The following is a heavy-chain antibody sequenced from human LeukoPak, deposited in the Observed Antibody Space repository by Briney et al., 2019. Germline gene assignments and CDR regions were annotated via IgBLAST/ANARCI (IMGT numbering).Heavy chain of an antibody. Sequence: ASVKVSCKASGYTFTGYYMHWVRQAPGQRLEWMGWINPNSGGTNYAQKFQGRVTMTRDTSISTAYMELSRLRSDDTAVYYCASTAPFVVYYFDYWGQGTLVTVSS. CDR2: INPNSGGT. CDR3: ASTAPFVVYYFDY. V-gene: IGHV1-2*02. D-gene: IGHD2-21*01. J-gene: IGHJ4*02. CDR1: GYTFTGYY.